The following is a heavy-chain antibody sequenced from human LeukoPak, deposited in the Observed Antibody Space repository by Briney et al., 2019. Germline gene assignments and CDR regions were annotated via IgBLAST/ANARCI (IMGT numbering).Heavy chain of an antibody. CDR2: ISSSGGST. D-gene: IGHD3-10*01. Sequence: GRSLRLSCTVSGFTVSSNSMTWVRQAPGKGLEWVSSISSSGGSTYYADSVKGRFTISRDNSKNTLYLQMNSLRAEDTAIYYCAKDLVTGSLDYWGQGTLVTVSS. J-gene: IGHJ4*02. CDR1: GFTVSSNS. CDR3: AKDLVTGSLDY. V-gene: IGHV3-23*01.